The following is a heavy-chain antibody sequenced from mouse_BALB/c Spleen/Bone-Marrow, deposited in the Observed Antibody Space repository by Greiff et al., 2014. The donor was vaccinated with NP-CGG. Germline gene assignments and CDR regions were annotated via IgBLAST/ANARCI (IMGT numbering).Heavy chain of an antibody. CDR2: IDPANGIT. D-gene: IGHD2-1*01. CDR1: GFNIKETF. CDR3: ASSGNYEGGAMDY. Sequence: VPLKESGGEVVKPGGSVKLFCTAFGFNIKETFMHWMKQRAEKGLGWNGRIDPANGITKYDPKFQGKATITTDTSSNTAYLHLSSLTSEDTAVYYCASSGNYEGGAMDYWGQGTSVTVSS. J-gene: IGHJ4*01. V-gene: IGHV14-3*02.